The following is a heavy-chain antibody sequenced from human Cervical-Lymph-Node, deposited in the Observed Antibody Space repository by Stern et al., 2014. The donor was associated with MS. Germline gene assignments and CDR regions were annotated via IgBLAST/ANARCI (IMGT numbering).Heavy chain of an antibody. CDR3: ARDYGDYAFDY. Sequence: VQLVASRAEVKKPGESLKISCKGSGYSFTANWIAWVRQMPGKVLEWMGIIYPGDSDTRYSPSFQGQVTISADKSISTAYLQWSSLKSSDTAMYYCARDYGDYAFDYWGQGTLVTVSS. J-gene: IGHJ4*02. CDR2: IYPGDSDT. D-gene: IGHD4-17*01. CDR1: GYSFTANW. V-gene: IGHV5-51*01.